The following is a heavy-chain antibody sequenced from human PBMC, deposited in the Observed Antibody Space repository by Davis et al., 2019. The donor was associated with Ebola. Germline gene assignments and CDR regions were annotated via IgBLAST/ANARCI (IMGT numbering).Heavy chain of an antibody. Sequence: PGGSLRLSCAGSGFSFHDYNMLWVRQAPGRGLVWVSLITWDGRTTYYEESLKGRFTMSRDTTKNSLYLQMSSLTTDDTAVYYCARHGRRGAAIGGFADKWGQGTVVTVSS. CDR1: GFSFHDYN. CDR3: ARHGRRGAAIGGFADK. J-gene: IGHJ4*02. CDR2: ITWDGRTT. V-gene: IGHV3-43*01. D-gene: IGHD2-2*01.